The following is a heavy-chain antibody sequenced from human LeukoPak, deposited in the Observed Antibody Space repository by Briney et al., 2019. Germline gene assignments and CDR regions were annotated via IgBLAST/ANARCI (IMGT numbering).Heavy chain of an antibody. V-gene: IGHV4-59*01. CDR3: ASGSN. Sequence: SETLSLTCTVSGGSIFSYYWSWIRQPPGKGLEWIGYIYSCGTTSHNPSLKSRISISVDTSKNQFSLRLSSVTAADTAVYYCASGSNWGQGILVTVSS. CDR2: IYSCGTT. J-gene: IGHJ4*02. CDR1: GGSIFSYY. D-gene: IGHD1-26*01.